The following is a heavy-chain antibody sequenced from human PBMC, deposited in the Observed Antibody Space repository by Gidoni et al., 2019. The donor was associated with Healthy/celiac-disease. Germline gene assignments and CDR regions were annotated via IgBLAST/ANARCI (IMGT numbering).Heavy chain of an antibody. V-gene: IGHV3-21*01. Sequence: EVQLVESGGGLVKPGGSLRLSCAASGFTFSSYSMNWVRQAPGKGLAWVSSISSSSSYIYYADSVKGRFTISRDNAKNSLYLQMNSLRAEDTAVYYCAREGITMVRGVIQFDYWGQGTLVTVSS. CDR3: AREGITMVRGVIQFDY. J-gene: IGHJ4*02. CDR2: ISSSSSYI. D-gene: IGHD3-10*01. CDR1: GFTFSSYS.